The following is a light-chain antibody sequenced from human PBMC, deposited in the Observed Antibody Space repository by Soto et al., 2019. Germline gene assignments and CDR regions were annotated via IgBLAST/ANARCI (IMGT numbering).Light chain of an antibody. V-gene: IGKV2-28*01. J-gene: IGKJ1*01. CDR3: MQALPSWT. Sequence: DVVLTQSPLSLPVTPGEPASISCRSSQSLLHTNGYHYLAWYLQRPGQSPQLLIYLGSNRASGVPERFSGSGSGTDFTLKISRVEADDIGVYYCMQALPSWTFGQGTNVEIK. CDR1: QSLLHTNGYHY. CDR2: LGS.